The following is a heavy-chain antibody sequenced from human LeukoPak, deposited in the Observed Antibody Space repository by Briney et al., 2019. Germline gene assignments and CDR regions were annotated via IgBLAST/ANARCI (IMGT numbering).Heavy chain of an antibody. CDR3: ARASSSAEAYYFDY. Sequence: SQTLTFTCAISGDSVSSNSAAWNWIRQSPSRGLEWLGRTYYRSKWYNDCAVSVKSRITINPDTSKNQFSLQLNSVTPEDTAVYYCARASSSAEAYYFDYWGQGTLVTVSS. CDR1: GDSVSSNSAA. J-gene: IGHJ4*02. D-gene: IGHD6-6*01. CDR2: TYYRSKWYN. V-gene: IGHV6-1*01.